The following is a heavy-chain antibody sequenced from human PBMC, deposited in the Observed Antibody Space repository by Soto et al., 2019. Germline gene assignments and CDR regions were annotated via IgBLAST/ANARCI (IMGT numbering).Heavy chain of an antibody. D-gene: IGHD6-13*01. CDR1: GFTFTTYS. J-gene: IGHJ4*02. Sequence: EVQLVESGGGLVKPGGSLRLSCEASGFTFTTYSLNWVRQVPGKGLEWVSSISSCSTYIYYSDSVRGRFTISRDNAKNSLYLQMNSLRAADTAVYYCARDPGSRGNYYFDFWGQGTLVTVSS. CDR3: ARDPGSRGNYYFDF. V-gene: IGHV3-21*01. CDR2: ISSCSTYI.